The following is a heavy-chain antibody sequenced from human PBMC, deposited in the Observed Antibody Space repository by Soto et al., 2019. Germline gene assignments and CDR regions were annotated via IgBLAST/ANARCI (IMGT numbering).Heavy chain of an antibody. CDR1: GFTFSSYS. CDR2: ISSSSSYI. J-gene: IGHJ6*02. D-gene: IGHD6-19*01. V-gene: IGHV3-21*01. CDR3: ARDPLIAVAGFYYYYGMDV. Sequence: GSLRLSCAASGFTFSSYSMNWVRQAPGKGLEWVSSISSSSSYIYYADSVKGRFTISRDNAKNSLYLQMNSLRAEDTAVYYCARDPLIAVAGFYYYYGMDVWGQGTTVTVSS.